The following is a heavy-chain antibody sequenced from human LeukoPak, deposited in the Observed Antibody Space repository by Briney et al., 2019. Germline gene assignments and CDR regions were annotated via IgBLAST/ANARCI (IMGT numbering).Heavy chain of an antibody. CDR1: GYTFTSYG. CDR3: ATDGGCSSTSCYGGNYYYYGMDV. J-gene: IGHJ6*02. Sequence: ASVKVSCKASGYTFTSYGISWVRQAPGQGLEWMGWISAYNGNTIYAQKFQGRVTMTEDTSTDTAYMELSSLRSEDTAVYYCATDGGCSSTSCYGGNYYYYGMDVWGQGTTVTVSS. V-gene: IGHV1-18*01. D-gene: IGHD2-2*01. CDR2: ISAYNGNT.